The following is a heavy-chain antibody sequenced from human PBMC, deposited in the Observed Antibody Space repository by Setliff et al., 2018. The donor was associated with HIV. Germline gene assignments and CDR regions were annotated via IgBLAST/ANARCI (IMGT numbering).Heavy chain of an antibody. Sequence: PSETLSLTCAVYGGSFSGYYWTWIRQPPGRGLEWIGEIVHSGGTNYNRSLKSRVTISVDTSKNQFSLKLSSVTAADTAVYYCARHSGVASPNWFDPWGQGTLVTVSS. D-gene: IGHD3-10*01. CDR2: IVHSGGT. CDR3: ARHSGVASPNWFDP. V-gene: IGHV4-34*12. J-gene: IGHJ5*02. CDR1: GGSFSGYY.